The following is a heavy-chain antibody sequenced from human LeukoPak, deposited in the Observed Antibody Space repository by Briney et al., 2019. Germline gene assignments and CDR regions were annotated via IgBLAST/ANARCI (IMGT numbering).Heavy chain of an antibody. V-gene: IGHV4-4*07. Sequence: SETLSLTCTISGGSISSYYWTWIRQPAGKGLEWVGRVYTSGTINYNPSLQSRVTMSVDTSKNQFSLELSSVTAADTAAYYCATHSGDSSGYFPYDAFDIWGQGTMVTVSS. D-gene: IGHD3-22*01. CDR2: VYTSGTI. J-gene: IGHJ3*02. CDR1: GGSISSYY. CDR3: ATHSGDSSGYFPYDAFDI.